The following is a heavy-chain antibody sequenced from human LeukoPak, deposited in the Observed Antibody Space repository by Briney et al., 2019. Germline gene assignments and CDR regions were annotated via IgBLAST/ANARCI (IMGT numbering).Heavy chain of an antibody. J-gene: IGHJ4*02. CDR2: ISYDGSNK. V-gene: IGHV3-30-3*01. D-gene: IGHD3-10*01. CDR3: ARGYYYGSGSYLDH. Sequence: GGSLRLSCAASGFTFSSYAMHWVRQAPGKGLEWVAVISYDGSNKYYADSVKGRFTISRDNSKNTLYLQMNSLRAEDTAVYYCARGYYYGSGSYLDHWGQGTLVTVSS. CDR1: GFTFSSYA.